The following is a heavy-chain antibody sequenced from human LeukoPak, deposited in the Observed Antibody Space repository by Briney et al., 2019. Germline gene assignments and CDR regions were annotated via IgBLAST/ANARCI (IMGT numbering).Heavy chain of an antibody. CDR3: ARVWGRCFDP. D-gene: IGHD3-16*01. CDR2: IYYSGST. CDR1: GGSISSSSYY. J-gene: IGHJ5*02. V-gene: IGHV4-39*07. Sequence: PSETLSLTCTVSGGSISSSSYYWGWIRQPPGKGLEWIGSIYYSGSTYYNPSLRSRLTISVDKSKNQFSLNLSSVTAADTAVYYCARVWGRCFDPWGQGTLVTVSS.